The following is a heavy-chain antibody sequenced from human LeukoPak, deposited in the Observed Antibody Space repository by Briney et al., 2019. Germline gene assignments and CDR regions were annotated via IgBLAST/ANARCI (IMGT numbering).Heavy chain of an antibody. CDR3: GKEGGA. J-gene: IGHJ5*02. CDR1: GFRFSDFT. D-gene: IGHD3-16*01. Sequence: GGSLRLSCAASGFRFSDFTMTWVRQAPGKGPEWVSAIGGRGGSTYYADSLWGRFTISRDNSKDMLYLQMNSLKVEDTATYYCGKEGGAWGQGTKVTVSS. CDR2: IGGRGGST. V-gene: IGHV3-23*01.